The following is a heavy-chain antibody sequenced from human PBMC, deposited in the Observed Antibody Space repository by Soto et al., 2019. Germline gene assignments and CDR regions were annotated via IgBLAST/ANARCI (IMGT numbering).Heavy chain of an antibody. D-gene: IGHD3-22*01. CDR3: ARQIYDSDTGPNFQYYFDS. CDR1: GYSFAGYW. CDR2: IDPSDSQT. J-gene: IGHJ4*02. V-gene: IGHV5-10-1*01. Sequence: ESLKISCKGSGYSFAGYWITWVRQKPGKGLEWMGRIDPSDSQTYYSPSFRGHVTISITKSITTVFLQWGSLRASDTAMYYCARQIYDSDTGPNFQYYFDSWGQGTPVTVSS.